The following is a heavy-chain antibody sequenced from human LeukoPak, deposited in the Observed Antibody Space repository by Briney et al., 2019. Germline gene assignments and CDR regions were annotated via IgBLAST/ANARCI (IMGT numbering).Heavy chain of an antibody. CDR2: VDYSGTT. CDR1: GGPFSGYS. CDR3: ARILGTELTRGPLATAGRPRAFDL. V-gene: IGHV4-34*01. D-gene: IGHD6-25*01. Sequence: SETLSLTCAVNGGPFSGYSWSWIRQPTGKGLEWIGEVDYSGTTNFNPSLKSRLTISRDTSKKQFSLKVRSVTAADTALYYCARILGTELTRGPLATAGRPRAFDLWGQGTMVTVSS. J-gene: IGHJ3*01.